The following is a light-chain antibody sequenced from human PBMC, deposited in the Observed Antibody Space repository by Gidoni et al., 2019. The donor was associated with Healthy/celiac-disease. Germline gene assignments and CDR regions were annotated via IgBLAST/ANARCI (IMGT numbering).Light chain of an antibody. CDR1: QSVSSSY. Sequence: IVLTQSPGTLSLSPGATATLPCRASQSVSSSYLAWYQQNPGQAPRPLIYGASSRATGMPDRFSGSGSGTDFTLTISRLEPEDFAVYYCQQYGSSLYSFGQGTKLEIK. J-gene: IGKJ2*03. CDR2: GAS. V-gene: IGKV3-20*01. CDR3: QQYGSSLYS.